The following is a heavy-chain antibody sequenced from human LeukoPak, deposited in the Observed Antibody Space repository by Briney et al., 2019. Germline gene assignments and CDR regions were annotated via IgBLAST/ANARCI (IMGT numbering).Heavy chain of an antibody. CDR2: MSYDGSKK. D-gene: IGHD3-9*01. CDR3: ARDPDILTGYPPLGYMDV. Sequence: PGGSLRLSCAASGFTFSSYPMHWVRQAPGKGLEWVAVMSYDGSKKYHTDSVKGRFTISRDDSKNTLYLQMNTLRAEDTAVYYCARDPDILTGYPPLGYMDVWGKGTTVTVSS. V-gene: IGHV3-30-3*01. J-gene: IGHJ6*03. CDR1: GFTFSSYP.